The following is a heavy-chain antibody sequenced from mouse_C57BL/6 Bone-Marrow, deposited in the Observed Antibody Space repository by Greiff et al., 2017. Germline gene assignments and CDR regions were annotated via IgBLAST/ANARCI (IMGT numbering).Heavy chain of an antibody. CDR2: IRNKANGYTT. Sequence: EVQGVESGGGLVQPGGSLSLSCAASGFTFTDYYMSWVRQPPGKALEWLGFIRNKANGYTTEYSASVKGRFTISRDNSQSILYLQMNALRAEDSATYYCARWGGSSFYWYFDVCGTGTTVTVSS. D-gene: IGHD1-1*01. V-gene: IGHV7-3*01. J-gene: IGHJ1*03. CDR1: GFTFTDYY. CDR3: ARWGGSSFYWYFDV.